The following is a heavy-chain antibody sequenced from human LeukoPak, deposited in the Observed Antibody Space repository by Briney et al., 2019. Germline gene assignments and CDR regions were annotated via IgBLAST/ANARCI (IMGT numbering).Heavy chain of an antibody. D-gene: IGHD5-18*01. V-gene: IGHV1-24*01. CDR3: ATVKYSYGLVHFDY. Sequence: ASVKVSCKVSGYTLTELSMHCVRQAPGKGLEWMGGYDPEDGETIYAQKFQGRVTMTEDTSTDTAYMELSSLRSEDTAVYYCATVKYSYGLVHFDYWGQGTLVTVSS. J-gene: IGHJ4*02. CDR2: YDPEDGET. CDR1: GYTLTELS.